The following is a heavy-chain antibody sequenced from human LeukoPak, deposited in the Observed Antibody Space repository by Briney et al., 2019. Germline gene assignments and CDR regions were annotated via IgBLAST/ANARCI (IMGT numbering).Heavy chain of an antibody. J-gene: IGHJ4*02. Sequence: VASVKVSCKASGYTFTSYGISWVRQAPGQGLEWMGWISGDNGSTDYAQKLQGRVTMTEDTSTDTAYMELRGLTSEDTAVYYCATRSGDFWSGYVDWGQGTLVAVSS. CDR2: ISGDNGST. V-gene: IGHV1-18*01. D-gene: IGHD3-3*01. CDR3: ATRSGDFWSGYVD. CDR1: GYTFTSYG.